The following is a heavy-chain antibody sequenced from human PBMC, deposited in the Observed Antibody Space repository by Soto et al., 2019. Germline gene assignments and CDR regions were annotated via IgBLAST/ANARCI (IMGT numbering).Heavy chain of an antibody. CDR3: AHGEGIVKSIVYFDS. J-gene: IGHJ4*02. D-gene: IGHD1-26*01. CDR2: FDREDGET. CDR1: GYFLTALS. Sequence: VKVSCKVSGYFLTALSIHWVRQAPGKGLEWMGGFDREDGETIYAQKFQGRVTMTEDTSTDSAYMELSSLTSEDTAIYYCAHGEGIVKSIVYFDSWGQGTLVTVSS. V-gene: IGHV1-24*01.